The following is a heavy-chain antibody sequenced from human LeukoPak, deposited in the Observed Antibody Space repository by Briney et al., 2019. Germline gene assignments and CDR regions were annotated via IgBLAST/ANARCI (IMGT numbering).Heavy chain of an antibody. CDR1: GYTFTSYG. V-gene: IGHV1-18*01. Sequence: ASVKVSFKASGYTFTSYGISWVRQAPGQGLEWMGWISAYNGNTNYAQKLQGRVTMTTDTSTSTAYMELRSLRSDDTAVYYCARVRRYCSSTSCYGSAFDIWGQGTMVTVSS. J-gene: IGHJ3*02. CDR3: ARVRRYCSSTSCYGSAFDI. D-gene: IGHD2-2*01. CDR2: ISAYNGNT.